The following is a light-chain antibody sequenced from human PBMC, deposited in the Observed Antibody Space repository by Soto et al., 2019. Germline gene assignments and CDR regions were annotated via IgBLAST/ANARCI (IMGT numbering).Light chain of an antibody. J-gene: IGKJ4*01. Sequence: EIVMTQSPATLSVSPGERVTLSCRASQSVSSNLGWYQQKPGQAPRLLIHGASTRATDIPARFSGSGSGTEFTLTISSLESEDFAVYYCHQYYNWPPLTFGGGTKVEIK. CDR1: QSVSSN. V-gene: IGKV3-15*01. CDR2: GAS. CDR3: HQYYNWPPLT.